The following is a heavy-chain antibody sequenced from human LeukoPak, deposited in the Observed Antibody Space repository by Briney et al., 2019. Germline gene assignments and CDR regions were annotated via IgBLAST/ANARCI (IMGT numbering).Heavy chain of an antibody. CDR3: AKEYGYFQGFDY. J-gene: IGHJ4*02. V-gene: IGHV3-30*18. CDR1: GFTFPTYG. CDR2: ISHDGSFT. D-gene: IGHD4-17*01. Sequence: PGRSLGLSCAATGFTFPTYGMHWVRQAPGKGLEWVAVISHDGSFTQYADSVKGRFTISRDNSKTILYLQMGNLRSEDTAVYYCAKEYGYFQGFDYWGQGTLVTVSS.